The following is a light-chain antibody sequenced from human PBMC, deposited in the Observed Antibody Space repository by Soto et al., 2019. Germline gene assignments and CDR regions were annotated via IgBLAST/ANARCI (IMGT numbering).Light chain of an antibody. V-gene: IGKV3-15*01. J-gene: IGKJ3*01. CDR1: QSFTSN. CDR2: GAS. Sequence: EIVMTQSPATLSVSPGERATLSCRASQSFTSNLAWYQQKPGLAPRLLIYGASTRATGIPARFSGSGSGTEFTLTISSLQSEDFAGYYCQQYNKGPLSFGPGTKVEIK. CDR3: QQYNKGPLS.